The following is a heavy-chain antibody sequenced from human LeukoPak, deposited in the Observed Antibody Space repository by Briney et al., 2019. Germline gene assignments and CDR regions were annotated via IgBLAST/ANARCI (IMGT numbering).Heavy chain of an antibody. CDR1: GYSISSGYY. Sequence: SETLSLTCTVSGYSISSGYYWGWIRQPPGKGLEWIGSIYHSGSTYYNPSLKSRVTISVDTSKNQFSLKLSSVTAADTAVYYCARDPGDCFDYWGQGTLVTVSS. CDR2: IYHSGST. CDR3: ARDPGDCFDY. J-gene: IGHJ4*02. V-gene: IGHV4-38-2*02.